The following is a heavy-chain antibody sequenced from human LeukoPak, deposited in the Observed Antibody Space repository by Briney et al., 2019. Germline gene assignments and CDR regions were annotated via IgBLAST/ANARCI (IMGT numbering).Heavy chain of an antibody. J-gene: IGHJ2*01. CDR2: LSGSSDTT. CDR3: ARHYHAAEKWSYYFDL. Sequence: PGGSLRLSCAAYGFIFSRYTMSWVRQAPGKGPEWISVLSGSSDTTYSADSLKGRFTISRDNSKNTLYLQMDSLRAEDTAIYYCARHYHAAEKWSYYFDLWGRGTLVIVSS. CDR1: GFIFSRYT. D-gene: IGHD2-15*01. V-gene: IGHV3-23*01.